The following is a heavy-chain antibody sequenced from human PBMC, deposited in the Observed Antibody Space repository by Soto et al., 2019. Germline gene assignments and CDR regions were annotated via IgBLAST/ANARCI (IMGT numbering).Heavy chain of an antibody. D-gene: IGHD4-4*01. Sequence: QVQLQESGPGLVKPSETLSLTCTVSGGSVSSGSYYWSWIRQPPGKGLEWIGYIYYSGSTNYNPSLKSRVPISVDTAKNQFSLKLSSVTAADTAVYYCARQTFYSNYVYYYYGMDVWGQGTTVTVSS. J-gene: IGHJ6*02. V-gene: IGHV4-61*01. CDR2: IYYSGST. CDR1: GGSVSSGSYY. CDR3: ARQTFYSNYVYYYYGMDV.